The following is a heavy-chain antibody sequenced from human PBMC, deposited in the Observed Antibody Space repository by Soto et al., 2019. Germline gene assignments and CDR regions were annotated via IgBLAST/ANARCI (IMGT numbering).Heavy chain of an antibody. V-gene: IGHV3-23*01. CDR2: ISGSGDST. Sequence: GGSLRLSCAASGFTFSSYAMSWVRQAPGKGLEWVSAISGSGDSTYYADSVKGRFTISRDNSKNTLYLQMNRLRAEDTAVYYSAKARTPYWRSSWGDYWGQGTLVTVSS. CDR3: AKARTPYWRSSWGDY. D-gene: IGHD6-6*01. CDR1: GFTFSSYA. J-gene: IGHJ4*02.